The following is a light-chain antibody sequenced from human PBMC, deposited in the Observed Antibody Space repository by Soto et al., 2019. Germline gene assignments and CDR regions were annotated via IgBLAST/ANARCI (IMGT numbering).Light chain of an antibody. CDR1: QSVSRN. CDR2: GGS. Sequence: EIVMKQSPDTLYVSPGEGGTLSCRASQSVSRNVAWYQQKPGQAPRLLIYGGSTRVTGIPARFSGSGSGTEFTLTISSLQSEDFAVYYCQQYNNWPPVRTFGQGTKLEIK. CDR3: QQYNNWPPVRT. V-gene: IGKV3-15*01. J-gene: IGKJ1*01.